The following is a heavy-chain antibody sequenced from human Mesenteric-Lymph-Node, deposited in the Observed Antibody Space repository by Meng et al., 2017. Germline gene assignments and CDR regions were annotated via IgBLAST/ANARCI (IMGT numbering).Heavy chain of an antibody. J-gene: IGHJ6*02. D-gene: IGHD4-17*01. V-gene: IGHV1-2*06. CDR1: GYTFTGYY. CDR2: INPNSGGT. CDR3: STVIDYCDYDLNYGMDV. Sequence: ASVKVSCKASGYTFTGYYMHWVRQAPGQGLEWMGRINPNSGGTNYAQKFQGRVTMTRDTSISTAYMELSRLRSDDTAVYYCSTVIDYCDYDLNYGMDVWGQGTTVTVSS.